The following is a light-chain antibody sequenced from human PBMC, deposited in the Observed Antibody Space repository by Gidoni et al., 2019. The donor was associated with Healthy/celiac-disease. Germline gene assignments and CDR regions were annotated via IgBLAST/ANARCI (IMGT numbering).Light chain of an antibody. V-gene: IGKV3-11*01. CDR2: DAS. J-gene: IGKJ1*01. CDR3: QQRSNWPPWT. CDR1: QSVSSY. Sequence: DIVLTQSPATLSLSPGERATLSCSASQSVSSYLAWYQQKPGQAPRILIYDASNRATGIPARFSGSGSGTEFTLTISSLKPEDFAVYYCQQRSNWPPWTFGQGTKVEIK.